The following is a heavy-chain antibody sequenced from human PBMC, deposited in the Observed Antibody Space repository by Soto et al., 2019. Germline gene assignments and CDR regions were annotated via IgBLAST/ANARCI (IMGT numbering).Heavy chain of an antibody. CDR2: ISSDGKNR. D-gene: IGHD5-12*01. J-gene: IGHJ4*02. Sequence: PGGSMRLSCVGSGFTFSSYGIHWARQSPGRGLERVAAISSDGKNRFYGGSVTVKGRFIISRDNSKNTMYLQINNLRTEDTAVHYCATSRFRIPGLAKYYCYSWGQGTLGTVAS. V-gene: IGHV3-30*01. CDR3: ATSRFRIPGLAKYYCYS. CDR1: GFTFSSYG.